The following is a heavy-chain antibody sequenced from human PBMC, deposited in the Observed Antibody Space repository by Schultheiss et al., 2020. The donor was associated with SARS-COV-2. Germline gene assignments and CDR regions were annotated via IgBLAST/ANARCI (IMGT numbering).Heavy chain of an antibody. J-gene: IGHJ4*02. V-gene: IGHV3-11*06. CDR3: ARGSGSLTPIDY. Sequence: GESLKISCAASGFTFSDYYMSWIRQAPGKGLEWVSSISSSSSYIYYADSVKGRFTISRDNAKNSLYLQMNSLRAEDTAVYYCARGSGSLTPIDYWGQGTLVTVSS. CDR1: GFTFSDYY. D-gene: IGHD1-26*01. CDR2: ISSSSSYI.